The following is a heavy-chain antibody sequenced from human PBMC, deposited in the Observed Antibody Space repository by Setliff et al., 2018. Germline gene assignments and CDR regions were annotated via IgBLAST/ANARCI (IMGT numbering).Heavy chain of an antibody. D-gene: IGHD3-3*01. V-gene: IGHV4-61*02. CDR1: GGSISSGSYY. J-gene: IGHJ4*02. CDR2: LHTSGST. Sequence: SETLSLTCAVSGGSISSGSYYWGWIRQPAGKGLEWVGRLHTSGSTNYNPSLKSRVTISVDTSRNQFSLKLSSLTAADTAMYYCRFWSGYYKNDYWGQGTLVTVSS. CDR3: RFWSGYYKNDY.